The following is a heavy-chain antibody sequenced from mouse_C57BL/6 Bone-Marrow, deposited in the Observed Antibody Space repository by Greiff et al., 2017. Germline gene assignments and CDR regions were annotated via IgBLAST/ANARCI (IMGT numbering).Heavy chain of an antibody. CDR2: IYPGSGST. CDR1: GYTFTSYW. CDR3: ARQLRGWFAY. V-gene: IGHV1-55*01. D-gene: IGHD3-2*02. Sequence: QVQLQQPGAELVKPGASVKMSCKASGYTFTSYWITWVKQRPGQGLAWIGDIYPGSGSTNYNGKFKSKATRTVDTSSSTAYMQLSSLTSEDSAVYYCARQLRGWFAYWGQGTLVTVSA. J-gene: IGHJ3*01.